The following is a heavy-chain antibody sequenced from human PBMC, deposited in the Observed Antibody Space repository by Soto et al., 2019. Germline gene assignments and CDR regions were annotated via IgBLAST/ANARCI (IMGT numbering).Heavy chain of an antibody. D-gene: IGHD6-6*01. CDR2: INHSGST. V-gene: IGHV4-34*01. CDR1: GGSFSGYY. Sequence: QVQLQQWGAGLLKPSETLSLTCAVYGGSFSGYYWSWIRQPPGKGLEWIGEINHSGSTNYNPSLKSRVTISVDPSKNQFSLKLSSVTAADTAVYYCARTYSSSSRKPFDYWGQGTLVTVSS. CDR3: ARTYSSSSRKPFDY. J-gene: IGHJ4*02.